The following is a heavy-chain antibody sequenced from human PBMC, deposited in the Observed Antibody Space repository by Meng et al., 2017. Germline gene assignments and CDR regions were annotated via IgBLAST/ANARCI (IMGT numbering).Heavy chain of an antibody. V-gene: IGHV3-49*04. CDR1: GFTFSSYE. J-gene: IGHJ6*02. D-gene: IGHD6-19*01. CDR3: TRVQYSSGWYYHYYYYYGMDV. Sequence: GESLKISCAASGFTFSSYEMNWVRQAPGKGLEWVGFIRSKAYGGTTEYAASVKGRFTISRDDSKSIAYLQMNSLKTEDTAVYYCTRVQYSSGWYYHYYYYYGMDVWGQGTTVTVSS. CDR2: IRSKAYGGTT.